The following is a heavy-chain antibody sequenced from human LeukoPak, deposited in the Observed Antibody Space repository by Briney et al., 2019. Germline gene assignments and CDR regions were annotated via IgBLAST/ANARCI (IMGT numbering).Heavy chain of an antibody. CDR3: AHRSSDRSAFDI. CDR2: IYWDDDK. V-gene: IGHV2-5*02. J-gene: IGHJ3*02. CDR1: GFSLTPSGVG. Sequence: ESGPTLVNPTQPLTLTYTFSGFSLTPSGVGVGRIRQPPGKALEWLALIYWDDDKRYSPSLKSRLTITKDTAKNQVVLTMTNMDPVDTATYYCAHRSSDRSAFDIWGQGTMVTVSS. D-gene: IGHD3-10*01.